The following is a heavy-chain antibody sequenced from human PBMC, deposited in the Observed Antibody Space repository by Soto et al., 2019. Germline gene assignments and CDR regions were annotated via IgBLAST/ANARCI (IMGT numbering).Heavy chain of an antibody. V-gene: IGHV4-59*01. CDR3: ARDRGTTMIRRVPKYGILDY. J-gene: IGHJ4*02. Sequence: QVQLQESGPALVKTSDTLSLTCTVSGGSISTYYWSWIRQPPGKGPEWIANIHYSGSTNNNPSLTLLVSLALATSNNLLALRLTSVTAAATAVYYRARDRGTTMIRRVPKYGILDYWGQGTLVTVSS. D-gene: IGHD3-10*01. CDR2: IHYSGST. CDR1: GGSISTYY.